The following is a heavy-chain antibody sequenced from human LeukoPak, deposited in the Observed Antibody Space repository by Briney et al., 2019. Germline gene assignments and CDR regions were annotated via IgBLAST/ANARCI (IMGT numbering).Heavy chain of an antibody. CDR1: GFSVSDKY. J-gene: IGHJ4*02. CDR3: AREDFDY. V-gene: IGHV3-48*01. CDR2: ISSSSSTI. Sequence: GGSLRLSCATSGFSVSDKYMNWVRQAPGKGLEWVSYISSSSSTIYYADSVKGRFTISRDNAKNSLYLQMNSLRAEDTAVYYCAREDFDYWGQGTLVTVSS.